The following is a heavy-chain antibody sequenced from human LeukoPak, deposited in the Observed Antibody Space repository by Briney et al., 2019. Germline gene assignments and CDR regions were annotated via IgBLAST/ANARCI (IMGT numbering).Heavy chain of an antibody. CDR3: ARGLEDGYNSGY. V-gene: IGHV1-8*03. CDR2: MNTNSGNT. Sequence: GASVKVSCKASGYTFTSYDINWVRQATGQGLEWMGWMNTNSGNTGYAQKFQGRVTITRNTSISTAYMELSSLRSEDTAVYYCARGLEDGYNSGYWGQGTLVTVSS. D-gene: IGHD5-24*01. CDR1: GYTFTSYD. J-gene: IGHJ4*02.